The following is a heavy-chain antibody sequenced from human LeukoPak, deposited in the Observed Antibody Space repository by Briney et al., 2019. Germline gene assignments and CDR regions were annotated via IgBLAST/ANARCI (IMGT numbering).Heavy chain of an antibody. CDR2: ISYDGSNK. CDR1: GFTFSSYG. V-gene: IGHV3-30*18. Sequence: PGGSLRLSCAASGFTFSSYGMHWVRQAPGKGLEWVAVISYDGSNKYYADSVKGRSTISRDNSKNTLYLQMNSLRAEDTAVYYCAKDRRGTMVRGVIKYFDYWGQGTLVTVSS. CDR3: AKDRRGTMVRGVIKYFDY. J-gene: IGHJ4*02. D-gene: IGHD3-10*01.